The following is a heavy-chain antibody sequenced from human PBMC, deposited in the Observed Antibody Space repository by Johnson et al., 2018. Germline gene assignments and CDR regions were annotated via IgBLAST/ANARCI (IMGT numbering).Heavy chain of an antibody. V-gene: IGHV3-30*03. J-gene: IGHJ1*01. CDR2: ISYDGSNK. D-gene: IGHD3-9*01. CDR1: GFTFSSYG. CDR3: ATDGRLLRYFDWPFIFQH. Sequence: QLVESGGGVVQPGRSLRLSCAASGFTFSSYGMHWVRQAPGKGLEWVAVISYDGSNKYYADSVKGRFTISRDNSKNTLYLQMNSLRAEDTAVYYCATDGRLLRYFDWPFIFQHGGQGTLVTVSS.